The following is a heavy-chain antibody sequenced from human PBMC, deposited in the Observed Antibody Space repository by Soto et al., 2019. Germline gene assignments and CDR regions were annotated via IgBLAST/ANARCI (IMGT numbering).Heavy chain of an antibody. CDR1: YDSIGYYDYY. V-gene: IGHV4-30-4*02. J-gene: IGHJ4*02. CDR2: TYYNGDT. Sequence: SETLSFSCTVSYDSIGYYDYYWSWIRQPRGKCPGWIGYTYYNGDTKYNPALKSRVTMSVDTSKNQFALRLSSVAAADTGVYFCARGPGYIDGWRTFDFWGRGILVTVLL. D-gene: IGHD6-19*01. CDR3: ARGPGYIDGWRTFDF.